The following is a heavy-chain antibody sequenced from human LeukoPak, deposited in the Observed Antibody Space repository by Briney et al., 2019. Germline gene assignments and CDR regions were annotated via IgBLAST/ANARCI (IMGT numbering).Heavy chain of an antibody. J-gene: IGHJ4*02. CDR1: GFTFSNAW. V-gene: IGHV3-15*01. Sequence: PGGSLRLSCAASGFTFSNAWMSWVREAPGKGLEWVGRIKSKTDGGTTDYAAPVKGRFTISRDDSKNTLYLQMNSLKTEDTAVYYCTTVFAVTPYFDYWGQGTLVTVSS. CDR2: IKSKTDGGTT. CDR3: TTVFAVTPYFDY. D-gene: IGHD4-17*01.